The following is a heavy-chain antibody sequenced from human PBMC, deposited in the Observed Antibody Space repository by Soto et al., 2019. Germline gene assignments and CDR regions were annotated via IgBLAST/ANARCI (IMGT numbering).Heavy chain of an antibody. CDR1: GGTFSSYT. CDR2: IIPILGIA. Sequence: QVQLVQSGAEVKKPGSSVKVSCKASGGTFSSYTISWVRQAPGQGLEWMGRIIPILGIANYAQKFQGRVTITAEKSTSTAYMELSSLRSEDTAVYYCASGSGGDYYYYGMDVWGQGTTVTVSS. CDR3: ASGSGGDYYYYGMDV. D-gene: IGHD6-19*01. V-gene: IGHV1-69*02. J-gene: IGHJ6*02.